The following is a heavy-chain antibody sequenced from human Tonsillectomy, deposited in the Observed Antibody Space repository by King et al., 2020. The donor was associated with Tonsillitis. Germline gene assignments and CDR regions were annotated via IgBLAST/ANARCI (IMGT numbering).Heavy chain of an antibody. CDR3: ARCRDPDGFDI. J-gene: IGHJ3*02. CDR2: VSYDGSNK. Sequence: VQLVESGGGVVQPGRSLRLSCAASAFTFSSYAMHWVRQAPGKGLEWVAVVSYDGSNKYYADSVAGRFTISSDNSKNTLYLRMNSLRVEDTAVYYCARCRDPDGFDIWGQGTMVTVSS. D-gene: IGHD2-21*02. CDR1: AFTFSSYA. V-gene: IGHV3-30-3*01.